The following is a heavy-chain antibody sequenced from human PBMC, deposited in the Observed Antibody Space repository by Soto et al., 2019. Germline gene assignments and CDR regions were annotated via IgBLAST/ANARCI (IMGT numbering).Heavy chain of an antibody. CDR2: IIPILGIA. V-gene: IGHV1-69*02. Sequence: SVKVSCKASGGTFSSYTISWVRQAPGQGLEWMGRIIPILGIANYAQKFQGRVTITADKSTSTAYMELSSLRSEDTAVYYCARGYSSGWYVYWGQGTLVTVSS. D-gene: IGHD6-19*01. CDR3: ARGYSSGWYVY. J-gene: IGHJ4*02. CDR1: GGTFSSYT.